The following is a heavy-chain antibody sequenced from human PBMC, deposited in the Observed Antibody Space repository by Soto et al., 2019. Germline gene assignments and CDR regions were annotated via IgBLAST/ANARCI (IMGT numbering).Heavy chain of an antibody. Sequence: QVQLMQSGTEVKKPGASVTVSCKASGYTSADFGISWVRQAPGQGLEWMAWVSGNNGASNPAPKVQGRITMTLDTSTGVSYMALRSLRSDDTAIYYCVRDQKYFRVNGNWFDSWGQGTLVSVSS. CDR2: VSGNNGAS. CDR1: GYTSADFG. J-gene: IGHJ5*01. CDR3: VRDQKYFRVNGNWFDS. D-gene: IGHD2-2*01. V-gene: IGHV1-18*04.